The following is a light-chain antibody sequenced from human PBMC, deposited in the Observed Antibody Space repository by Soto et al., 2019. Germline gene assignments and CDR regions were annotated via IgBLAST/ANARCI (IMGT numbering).Light chain of an antibody. CDR1: QSVLYSSNNKNY. CDR2: WAS. CDR3: QQYYSVPQT. J-gene: IGKJ1*01. Sequence: DIVMAQSPDSLAVSLGERATINCKSSQSVLYSSNNKNYLAWYRQKPGQPPKLLIYWASTRESGVPDGFSGSGSGTDFTLTISSLQAEDVAVYYCQQYYSVPQTFGQGTKVEIK. V-gene: IGKV4-1*01.